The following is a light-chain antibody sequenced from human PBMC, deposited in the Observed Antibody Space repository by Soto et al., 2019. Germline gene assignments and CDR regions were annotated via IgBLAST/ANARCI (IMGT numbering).Light chain of an antibody. CDR3: QQYNNWPPFT. CDR1: QDVTTN. Sequence: EIRMTQFPDTLSASPGEGATLSCRAAQDVTTNFAWYQQKPGQAPRLLIYDISTRAAGIPARFSGSGSGTDFTLTITSLQSEDFAVYYCQQYNNWPPFTFGPGTKVDIK. V-gene: IGKV3-15*01. CDR2: DIS. J-gene: IGKJ3*01.